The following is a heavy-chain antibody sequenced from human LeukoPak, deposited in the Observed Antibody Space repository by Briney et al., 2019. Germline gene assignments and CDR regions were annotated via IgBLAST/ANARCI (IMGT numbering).Heavy chain of an antibody. CDR1: GFTVSSNY. CDR2: IYSGGIT. Sequence: GGSLRLSCAASGFTVSSNYMSWVRQAPGKGLDWVSVIYSGGITYYADSVKGRLTISRDNSKNTLYLQMNSLRVEDTAVYYCARQVAGPYYFDSWGQGTLVTVSS. V-gene: IGHV3-53*01. D-gene: IGHD6-19*01. CDR3: ARQVAGPYYFDS. J-gene: IGHJ4*02.